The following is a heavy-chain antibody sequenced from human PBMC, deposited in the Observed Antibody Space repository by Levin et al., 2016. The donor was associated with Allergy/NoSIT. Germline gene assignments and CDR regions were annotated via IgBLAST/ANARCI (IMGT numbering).Heavy chain of an antibody. Sequence: WIRQPPGKGLEWIGEINHSGTSNYNPSLKSRVTISVDASKNQFSLKLSSVTAADTAVYYCARGMDDSWGQGTLVTVSS. V-gene: IGHV4-34*01. D-gene: IGHD5-24*01. J-gene: IGHJ4*02. CDR2: INHSGTS. CDR3: ARGMDDS.